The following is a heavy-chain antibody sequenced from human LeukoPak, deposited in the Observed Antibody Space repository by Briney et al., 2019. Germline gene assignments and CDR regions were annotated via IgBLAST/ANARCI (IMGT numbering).Heavy chain of an antibody. CDR1: GRSISSYY. CDR2: IYTSGSP. J-gene: IGHJ4*02. D-gene: IGHD2-8*01. CDR3: AGRYCTNGVCYYDY. V-gene: IGHV4-4*07. Sequence: PAETLSLTCTLSGRSISSYYSSWIRQPAGKGLECIGRIYTSGSPYYHPSLKSRITIPVDTPKNQFSLKLRAVNPADTAVYYCAGRYCTNGVCYYDYWGQGTLVTGSS.